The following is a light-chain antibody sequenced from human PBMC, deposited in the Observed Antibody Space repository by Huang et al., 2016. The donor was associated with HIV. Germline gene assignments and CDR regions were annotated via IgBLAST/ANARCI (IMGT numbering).Light chain of an antibody. V-gene: IGKV3-20*01. CDR2: GAS. Sequence: EIVLTQSPGTLSLSPGDRATLSCRASQFVANAYVAWYQHKPGQSPRLLIYGASMRASGIPDRFSGSGFGTVFTLTISRLEPDDFAVYFCQQCGSPTWTFGQGTKVEIK. CDR1: QFVANAY. J-gene: IGKJ1*01. CDR3: QQCGSPTWT.